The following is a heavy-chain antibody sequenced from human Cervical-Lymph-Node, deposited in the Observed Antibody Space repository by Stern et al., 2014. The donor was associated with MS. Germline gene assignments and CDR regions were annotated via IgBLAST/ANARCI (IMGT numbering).Heavy chain of an antibody. D-gene: IGHD2-21*01. J-gene: IGHJ6*02. V-gene: IGHV3-9*01. Sequence: EVQLVESVGGLVQPGGSLRLSCAASGIIFGDFVMHWVRQAPGKGLEGVAGISWNSGDIAYTDSVKGRFTISRDNAKNSLYLHMNSLRAEDTALYYCAKDLGEVFYYGMDVWGQGTTVTVSS. CDR1: GIIFGDFV. CDR2: ISWNSGDI. CDR3: AKDLGEVFYYGMDV.